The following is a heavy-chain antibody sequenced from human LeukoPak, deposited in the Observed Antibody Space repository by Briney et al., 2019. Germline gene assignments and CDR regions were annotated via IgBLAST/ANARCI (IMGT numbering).Heavy chain of an antibody. CDR1: GFTFSSHG. CDR2: ISDNAKRQ. V-gene: IGHV3-30*18. D-gene: IGHD6-13*01. CDR3: AKAPSSSWYENWFDP. J-gene: IGHJ5*02. Sequence: GGSLRLSCAASGFTFSSHGMHWVRQAPGKGLEWVAFISDNAKRQFYADSVKGRFTVSRDSSRNTLYLQLNSLTTEDTAMYYCAKAPSSSWYENWFDPWGQGTLVTVSS.